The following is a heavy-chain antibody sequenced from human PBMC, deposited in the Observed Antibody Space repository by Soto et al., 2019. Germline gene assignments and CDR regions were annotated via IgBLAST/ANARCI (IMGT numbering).Heavy chain of an antibody. V-gene: IGHV1-69*01. CDR3: ARDQYRHGSGTYYVTGWDH. J-gene: IGHJ4*02. CDR1: GVTFTTHE. CDR2: ITPIFGTT. D-gene: IGHD3-10*01. Sequence: QVQLVQSGAEVRKTGSSVKVSCRAYGVTFTTHEFSWVRQAPGQGPEWMGGITPIFGTTKYAPKSQSRVTITAEESTSTVYMELRSLRSDDTAVYYCARDQYRHGSGTYYVTGWDHWGQGTLVTVSS.